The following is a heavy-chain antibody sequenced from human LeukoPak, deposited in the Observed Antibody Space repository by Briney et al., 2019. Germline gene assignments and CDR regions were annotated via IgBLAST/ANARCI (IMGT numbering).Heavy chain of an antibody. V-gene: IGHV3-66*01. J-gene: IGHJ3*02. CDR3: ASRYCSGGSCNLADAFDI. CDR2: IYSGGST. Sequence: GGSLRLSCAASGFTVSRNYMSWVRQAPGKGLEWVSVIYSGGSTYYADSVKGRFTISRDNSKNTLYLQMNSLRAEDTAVYYCASRYCSGGSCNLADAFDIWGQGTMVTVSS. D-gene: IGHD2-15*01. CDR1: GFTVSRNY.